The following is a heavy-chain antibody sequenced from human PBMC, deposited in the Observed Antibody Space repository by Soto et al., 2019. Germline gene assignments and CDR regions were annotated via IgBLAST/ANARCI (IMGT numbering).Heavy chain of an antibody. CDR2: IIPIFGTA. Sequence: SVKVSCKASGGTFSSYAISWVRQAPGQGLEWMGGIIPIFGTANYAQKFQERVTITRDMSTSTAYMELSSLRSEDTAVYYCAAVRSYGYVTFDIWGQGTMVTVSS. CDR1: GGTFSSYA. J-gene: IGHJ3*02. D-gene: IGHD5-18*01. V-gene: IGHV1-69*05. CDR3: AAVRSYGYVTFDI.